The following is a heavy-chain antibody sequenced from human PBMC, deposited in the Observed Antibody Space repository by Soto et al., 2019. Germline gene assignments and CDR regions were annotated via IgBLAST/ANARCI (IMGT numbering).Heavy chain of an antibody. V-gene: IGHV3-53*01. CDR3: ARNYYDSGGGFDS. Sequence: EVQLVESGGGLIQPGGSLRLSCAASGFTVSSNYMSWVRQAPGKGLEWVSVIYSGGSTYYADSVKGRFTISRDNSKNTRYLQMNRLRAEDTAVYYCARNYYDSGGGFDSWGQGTLVTVSS. CDR2: IYSGGST. D-gene: IGHD3-22*01. J-gene: IGHJ4*02. CDR1: GFTVSSNY.